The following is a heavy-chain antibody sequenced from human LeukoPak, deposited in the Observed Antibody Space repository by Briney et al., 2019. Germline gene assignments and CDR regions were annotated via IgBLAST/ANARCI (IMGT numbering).Heavy chain of an antibody. J-gene: IGHJ4*02. CDR1: GFTFSSSA. V-gene: IGHV3-30-3*01. CDR2: ISYDGSNK. CDR3: VRRQGESPLVD. Sequence: PGGSLRLSCAASGFTFSSSAMHWVRQAPGKGPEWVAVISYDGSNKYYADSVKGRFTISRDNSKKMLYLQMDSLIPEDTAVYYCVRRQGESPLVDWGQGILVTVSS.